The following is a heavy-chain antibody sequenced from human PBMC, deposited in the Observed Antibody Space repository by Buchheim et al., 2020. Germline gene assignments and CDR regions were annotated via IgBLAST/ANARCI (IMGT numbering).Heavy chain of an antibody. V-gene: IGHV3-30-3*01. CDR3: ARDDSSSWYLFDY. D-gene: IGHD6-13*01. J-gene: IGHJ4*02. CDR2: ISYDGSNK. Sequence: VQLLESGGGLVQPGGSLRLSCAASGFTFSSYAMSWVRQAPGKGLEWVAVISYDGSNKYYADSVKGRFTISRDNSKNTLYLQMNSLRAEDTAVYYCARDDSSSWYLFDYWGQGTL. CDR1: GFTFSSYA.